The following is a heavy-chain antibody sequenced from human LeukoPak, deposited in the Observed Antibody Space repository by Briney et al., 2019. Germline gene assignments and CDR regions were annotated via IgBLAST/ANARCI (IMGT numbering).Heavy chain of an antibody. CDR3: ASPTRSSGYYYRFDY. CDR1: GGTFSSYA. J-gene: IGHJ4*01. CDR2: IIPIFGTA. V-gene: IGHV1-69*05. D-gene: IGHD3-22*01. Sequence: SVKVSCKASGGTFSSYAISWVGQAPRQGLEWMGGIIPIFGTANYAQKFQGRVTITTDESTSTAYMELSSLRSEDTAVYYCASPTRSSGYYYRFDYWGHGTLVTVSS.